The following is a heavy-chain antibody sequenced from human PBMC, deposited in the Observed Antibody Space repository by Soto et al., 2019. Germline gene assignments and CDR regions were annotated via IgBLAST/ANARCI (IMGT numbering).Heavy chain of an antibody. CDR2: IYKSATT. CDR1: GDSISNLDYF. V-gene: IGHV4-30-4*01. CDR3: ARGRYCLTGRCFPNWFDS. Sequence: PSETLSLTFSVSGDSISNLDYFWAWIRQPPGQALEYIGYIYKSATTYYNPACESRVAISVDTSKSQFSLNVTSVTAADSAVYFCARGRYCLTGRCFPNWFDSWGQGALVTVSS. J-gene: IGHJ5*01. D-gene: IGHD7-27*01.